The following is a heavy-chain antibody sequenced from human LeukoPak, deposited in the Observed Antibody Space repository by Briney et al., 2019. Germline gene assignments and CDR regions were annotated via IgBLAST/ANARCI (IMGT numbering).Heavy chain of an antibody. CDR1: GASVNSGSYY. J-gene: IGHJ5*02. Sequence: SETLSLTCTVSGASVNSGSYYWNWIRQPAGKGLEWIGRVYTSGSTNYNPSLKSRITISVDTSKNQFSLRLSSVTAADTAVYYCARVLRGVNWFDPWGQGFLVTVSS. CDR3: ARVLRGVNWFDP. D-gene: IGHD3-10*01. CDR2: VYTSGST. V-gene: IGHV4-61*02.